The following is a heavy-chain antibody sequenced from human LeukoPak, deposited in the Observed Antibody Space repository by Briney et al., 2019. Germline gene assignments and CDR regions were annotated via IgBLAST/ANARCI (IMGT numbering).Heavy chain of an antibody. Sequence: SETLSLTCTVSGGSISSYYWSWIRQPAGKGLEWIGRIYTSGSTNYNPSLKSRVTVSVDTSKNQFSLKLSSVTAADTAVYYCARDSSAEYYDILTGYSYFDYWGQGTLVTVSS. CDR3: ARDSSAEYYDILTGYSYFDY. CDR2: IYTSGST. V-gene: IGHV4-4*07. D-gene: IGHD3-9*01. CDR1: GGSISSYY. J-gene: IGHJ4*02.